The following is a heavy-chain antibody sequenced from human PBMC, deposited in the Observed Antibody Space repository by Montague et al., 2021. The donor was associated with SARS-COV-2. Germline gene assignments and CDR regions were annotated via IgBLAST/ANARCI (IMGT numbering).Heavy chain of an antibody. D-gene: IGHD3-9*01. CDR1: GLTFSSYS. Sequence: SLRLSCAASGLTFSSYSMNWVRQAPGKGLEWVSSISSSSSYIYYTDSVKGRFTISRDNAKNSLYLQMNSLRAEDTAVYYCARDHFPDILTGYYLYWGQGTLVTVSS. J-gene: IGHJ4*02. V-gene: IGHV3-21*03. CDR2: ISSSSSYI. CDR3: ARDHFPDILTGYYLY.